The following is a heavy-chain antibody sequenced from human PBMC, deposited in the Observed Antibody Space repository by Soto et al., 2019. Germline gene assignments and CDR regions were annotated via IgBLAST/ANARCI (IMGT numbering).Heavy chain of an antibody. J-gene: IGHJ4*02. D-gene: IGHD2-2*01. CDR1: GGSISSGGCS. CDR2: MYHSGST. Sequence: SETLSLTCAVSGGSISSGGCSRSWIRQPPGKGLEWIGYMYHSGSTYYNPSLKSRVTISIDRSKNQFSLKLSSVTAADTAVYYCARVPDYWGQGILVTVSS. CDR3: ARVPDY. V-gene: IGHV4-30-2*01.